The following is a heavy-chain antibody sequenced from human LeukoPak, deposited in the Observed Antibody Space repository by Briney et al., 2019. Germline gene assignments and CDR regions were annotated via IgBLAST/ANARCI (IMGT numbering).Heavy chain of an antibody. J-gene: IGHJ4*02. CDR1: GFTFSSYA. Sequence: PGGSLRLSCAASGFTFSSYAMSWVRQAPGKGLEWVSAIGGSGGSTYYADSVKGRFTISRDNSKNTLYLRMNSLRAEDTAVYFCANPEWGTYLVGFDYWGQGTLVTVSS. CDR3: ANPEWGTYLVGFDY. CDR2: IGGSGGST. V-gene: IGHV3-23*01. D-gene: IGHD1-26*01.